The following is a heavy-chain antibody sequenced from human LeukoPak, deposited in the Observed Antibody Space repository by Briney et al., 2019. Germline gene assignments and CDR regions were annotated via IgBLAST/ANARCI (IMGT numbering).Heavy chain of an antibody. Sequence: GASVKVSCKASGYTFTSFGISWVRQAPGQGLEWMGWITTYNGNTNYVQKLQGRVSMTTDTSTSTAYMELRSLRSDDTALYYCARGRHYYDSSGYHQSESLDYWGQGTLVTVSS. CDR3: ARGRHYYDSSGYHQSESLDY. V-gene: IGHV1-18*01. CDR1: GYTFTSFG. CDR2: ITTYNGNT. D-gene: IGHD3-22*01. J-gene: IGHJ4*02.